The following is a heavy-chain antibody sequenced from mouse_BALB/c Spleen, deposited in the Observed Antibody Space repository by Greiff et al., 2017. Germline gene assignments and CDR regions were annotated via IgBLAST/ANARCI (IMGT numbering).Heavy chain of an antibody. CDR2: IDPSDSET. J-gene: IGHJ2*01. CDR3: AREHYYGYPFFDY. V-gene: IGHV1-69*02. D-gene: IGHD1-2*01. Sequence: QVQLQQPGAELVKPGAPVKLSCKASGYTFTSYWMNWVKQRPGRGLEWIGRIDPSDSETHYNQKFKDKATLTVDKSSSTAYIQLSSLTSEDSAVYYCAREHYYGYPFFDYWGQGTTLTVSS. CDR1: GYTFTSYW.